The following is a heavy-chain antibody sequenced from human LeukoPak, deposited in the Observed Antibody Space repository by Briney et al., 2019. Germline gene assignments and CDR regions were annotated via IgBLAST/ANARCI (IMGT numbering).Heavy chain of an antibody. J-gene: IGHJ3*02. V-gene: IGHV4-61*02. Sequence: SQTLSLTCTVSGGSISSGSYYWSWIRQPAGKGREWIGRIYTSGSTNYNPSLKSRVTISVDTSKNQFSLKLSSVTAADTAVYYCARDWYYYDSSGYRGWAFDIWGQGTMVTVSS. CDR2: IYTSGST. D-gene: IGHD3-22*01. CDR3: ARDWYYYDSSGYRGWAFDI. CDR1: GGSISSGSYY.